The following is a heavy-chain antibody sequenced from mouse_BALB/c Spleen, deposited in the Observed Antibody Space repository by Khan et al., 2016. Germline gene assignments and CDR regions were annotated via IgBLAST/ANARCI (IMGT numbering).Heavy chain of an antibody. Sequence: EVQLQESGPGLVKPSQSLSLTCTVTGYSITSDYAWNWIRQFPGNKLEWMGYISYSGSTSYNPSLKSRISITRDTSKNQFFLQLNSVTTEDTATXYCARGGTMGRGYFDVWGAGTTVTVSS. CDR3: ARGGTMGRGYFDV. CDR2: ISYSGST. V-gene: IGHV3-2*02. CDR1: GYSITSDYA. D-gene: IGHD1-1*02. J-gene: IGHJ1*01.